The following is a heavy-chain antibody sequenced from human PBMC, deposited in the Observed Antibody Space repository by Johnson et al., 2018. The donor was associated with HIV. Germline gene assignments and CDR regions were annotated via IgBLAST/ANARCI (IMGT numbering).Heavy chain of an antibody. D-gene: IGHD3-3*01. CDR1: GFTFSSYA. CDR2: ISGSGGST. J-gene: IGHJ3*02. Sequence: VQLVESGGGVVQPGGSLRLSCAASGFTFSSYAMSWVRQAPGKGLEWVSAISGSGGSTYYADSVKGRFTISRDNSKNTLYLQMNSLRAEDTAVYYCAREGYYNFWSGADAFDIWGQGTMVTVSS. CDR3: AREGYYNFWSGADAFDI. V-gene: IGHV3-23*04.